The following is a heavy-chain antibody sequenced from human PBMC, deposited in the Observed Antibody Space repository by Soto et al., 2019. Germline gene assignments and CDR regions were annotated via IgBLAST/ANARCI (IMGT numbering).Heavy chain of an antibody. D-gene: IGHD6-19*01. V-gene: IGHV3-66*01. J-gene: IGHJ4*02. CDR1: GFTVSNNY. Sequence: GGSLRLSCAASGFTVSNNYMNWVRQAPGKGLEWVSLIYGGGSTNYAASVTGRFTISRDNSKNTLYLQMNNLRADDTAVYYCARSSGWNRFDYWGQGTLVTVSS. CDR3: ARSSGWNRFDY. CDR2: IYGGGST.